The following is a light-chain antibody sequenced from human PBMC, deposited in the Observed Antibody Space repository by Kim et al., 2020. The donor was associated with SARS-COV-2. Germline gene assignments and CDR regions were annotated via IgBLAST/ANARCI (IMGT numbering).Light chain of an antibody. Sequence: QHVLTQSPSASASLGASVKLTCTLRSGHSSYAIAWHQQQPEKGPRYLMKINSDGSHNKGDGVPERFSGSSSGAERYLTISSLQSEDEADYYCQTWGTGIQDVVFGGGTQLTVL. CDR2: INSDGSH. V-gene: IGLV4-69*01. CDR1: SGHSSYA. CDR3: QTWGTGIQDVV. J-gene: IGLJ2*01.